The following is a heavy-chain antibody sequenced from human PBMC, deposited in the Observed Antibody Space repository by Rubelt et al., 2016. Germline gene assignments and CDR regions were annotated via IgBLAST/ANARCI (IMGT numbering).Heavy chain of an antibody. CDR1: GYTFTSYG. Sequence: QVQLVQSGAEVKKPGASVKVSCKASGYTFTSYGISWVRQAPGQGLEWMGWISAYNGNTNYAQKLQGQVTGTTNTCTSTAYRGLRSLRPDDTAVYYCAGDRIRRAARQGSYFDLWGRGTLVTVSS. CDR2: ISAYNGNT. J-gene: IGHJ2*01. V-gene: IGHV1-18*01. CDR3: AGDRIRRAARQGSYFDL. D-gene: IGHD6-6*01.